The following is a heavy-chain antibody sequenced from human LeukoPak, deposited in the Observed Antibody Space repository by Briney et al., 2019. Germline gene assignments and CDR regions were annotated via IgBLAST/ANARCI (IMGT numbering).Heavy chain of an antibody. D-gene: IGHD3-16*01. CDR3: ARGGQGAVDY. V-gene: IGHV3-74*01. J-gene: IGHJ4*02. CDR2: INNDGRVT. CDR1: GFTFSSHW. Sequence: WGSLRLSCAASGFTFSSHWMHLVRQAPGKGLVWVSFINNDGRVTRYADSVKGRFTISRDNAKNTLYLQMNSLRGEDTAMYYCARGGQGAVDYWGPGTLVTVSS.